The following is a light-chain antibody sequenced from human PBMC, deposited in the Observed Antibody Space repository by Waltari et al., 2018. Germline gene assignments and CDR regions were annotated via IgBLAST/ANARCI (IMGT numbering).Light chain of an antibody. Sequence: QTVLTQPPSTSGAPGQTVTISCSGTQSTVGANVVNWYQQFPGAVPRLLIYRNDQRPSGVPDRFSGSKSGTSASLAISGLRSEDEADYFCASWDDSPTGRWVFGGGTKVTVL. V-gene: IGLV1-44*01. CDR2: RND. CDR1: QSTVGANV. CDR3: ASWDDSPTGRWV. J-gene: IGLJ3*02.